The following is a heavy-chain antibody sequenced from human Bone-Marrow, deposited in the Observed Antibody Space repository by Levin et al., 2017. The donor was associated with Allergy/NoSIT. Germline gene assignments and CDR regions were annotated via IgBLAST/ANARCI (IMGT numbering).Heavy chain of an antibody. Sequence: SETLSLTCNVSGASISTYLWNWVRQPPGKGLEWIGNIYYSGSTNYNPSLKSRVTISVDTSKNQVSLNLSSVTAADTAVYYCAREKWDYGAIDSWGQGALVTVSS. CDR2: IYYSGST. V-gene: IGHV4-59*01. J-gene: IGHJ4*02. CDR1: GASISTYL. D-gene: IGHD4/OR15-4a*01. CDR3: AREKWDYGAIDS.